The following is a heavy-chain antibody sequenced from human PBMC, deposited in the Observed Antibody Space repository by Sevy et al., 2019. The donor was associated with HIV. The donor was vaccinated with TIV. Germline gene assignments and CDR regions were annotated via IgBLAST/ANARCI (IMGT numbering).Heavy chain of an antibody. J-gene: IGHJ6*03. V-gene: IGHV5-51*01. CDR1: GYSFTSNW. CDR3: ARHYSSSWYYYYMDV. CDR2: IYPGDSDT. D-gene: IGHD6-13*01. Sequence: GESLKISCKGSGYSFTSNWIGWVRQTPGKGLEWMGIIYPGDSDTRDSPSFQGQVTISADKSISTAYLQWSSLKASDTAMYYCARHYSSSWYYYYMDVWGEGTTVSVSS.